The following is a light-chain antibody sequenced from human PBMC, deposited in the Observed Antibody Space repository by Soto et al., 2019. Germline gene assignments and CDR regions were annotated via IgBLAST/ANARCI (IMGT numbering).Light chain of an antibody. CDR3: QQYDTFWT. CDR2: DVS. Sequence: DIQMTQSPSTLSASVGDRVTITCRASQSISRWLAWYQQKPGKAPKLLIYDVSSLESGVPSRFSGSGSGTEFTLTIRSLKPDDFATYFCQQYDTFWTFGQGTKLDIK. V-gene: IGKV1-5*01. CDR1: QSISRW. J-gene: IGKJ1*01.